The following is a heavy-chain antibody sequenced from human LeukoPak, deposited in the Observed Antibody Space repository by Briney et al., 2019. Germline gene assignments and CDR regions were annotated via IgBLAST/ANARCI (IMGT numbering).Heavy chain of an antibody. J-gene: IGHJ4*02. V-gene: IGHV3-74*01. CDR1: GFTFSSYW. CDR2: INGDGSST. D-gene: IGHD1-26*01. Sequence: GGSLRLSCAASGFTFSSYWMYWVRQAPGKGLVWVSRINGDGSSTSYADSVKGRFTISRDNAKNTLFLQMNSLRAEDTAVYYCAKFGSYHDYWGQGTLVTVSS. CDR3: AKFGSYHDY.